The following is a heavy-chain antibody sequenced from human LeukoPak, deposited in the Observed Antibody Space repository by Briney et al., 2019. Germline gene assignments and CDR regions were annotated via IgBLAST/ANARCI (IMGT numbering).Heavy chain of an antibody. CDR2: IYLGDSDT. V-gene: IGHV5-51*01. CDR1: GYSFTNYW. CDR3: ARHPSYTSGWPLDY. D-gene: IGHD6-19*01. Sequence: GESLKISCKGSGYSFTNYWIAWVRQMPGKGLEWMGIIYLGDSDTRYSPSFQGQVTISADKSISTAYLQWSSPKASDTAMYYCARHPSYTSGWPLDYWGQGTLVTVSS. J-gene: IGHJ4*02.